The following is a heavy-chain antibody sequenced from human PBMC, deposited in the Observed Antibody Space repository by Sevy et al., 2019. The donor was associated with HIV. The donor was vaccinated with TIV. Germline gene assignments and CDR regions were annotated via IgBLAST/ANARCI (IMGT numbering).Heavy chain of an antibody. V-gene: IGHV3-48*02. Sequence: GGSLRLSCAASGFTFSSYSMNWVRQAPGKGLEWVSYISGSSTIYYADSVKGRFTISRDNAKNSLYLQMNSLRDEDTAVYYCARDYYDILTGYPNWFDPWGQGTLVTVSS. CDR3: ARDYYDILTGYPNWFDP. J-gene: IGHJ5*02. CDR1: GFTFSSYS. D-gene: IGHD3-9*01. CDR2: ISGSSTI.